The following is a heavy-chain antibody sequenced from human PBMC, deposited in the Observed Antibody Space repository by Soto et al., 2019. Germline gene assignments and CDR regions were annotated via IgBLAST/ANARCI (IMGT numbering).Heavy chain of an antibody. V-gene: IGHV3-53*01. CDR2: IGSGGST. D-gene: IGHD5-18*01. Sequence: PGGSLRLSCAASGFTVSSNYMSWVRQAPGKGLEWVSVIGSGGSTYYADSVKGRFTISRDNSKNTLYLQMNSLRAEDTAVYYCAKIPPGYSYGYFYFDYWGQGTLVTVSS. CDR3: AKIPPGYSYGYFYFDY. J-gene: IGHJ4*02. CDR1: GFTVSSNY.